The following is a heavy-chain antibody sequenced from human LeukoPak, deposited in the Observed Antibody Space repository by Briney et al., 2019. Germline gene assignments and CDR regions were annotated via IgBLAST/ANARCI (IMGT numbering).Heavy chain of an antibody. CDR2: IRSKAYGGTT. Sequence: GGSLRLSCTASGFTFGDYAMSWFRQAPGKGLEWVGFIRSKAYGGTTEYAASVKGRFTISRDDSKSIAYLQMNSLKTEDTAVYYCTRDRIAAAGSDNWFDPWGQGTLVTVSS. CDR3: TRDRIAAAGSDNWFDP. CDR1: GFTFGDYA. V-gene: IGHV3-49*03. D-gene: IGHD6-13*01. J-gene: IGHJ5*02.